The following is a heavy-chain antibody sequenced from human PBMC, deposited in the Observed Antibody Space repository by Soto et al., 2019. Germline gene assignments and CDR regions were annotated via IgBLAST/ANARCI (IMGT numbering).Heavy chain of an antibody. CDR2: INAGNGNT. Sequence: GASVKVSCKASGYTFTSYAMHWVRQAPGQRLEWMGWINAGNGNTKYSQKFQGRVTITRDTSASTAYMELSSLRSEDTAVYYCARLVTGTTTINWFDPWGKGTLVTVSS. V-gene: IGHV1-3*01. CDR3: ARLVTGTTTINWFDP. D-gene: IGHD1-7*01. J-gene: IGHJ5*02. CDR1: GYTFTSYA.